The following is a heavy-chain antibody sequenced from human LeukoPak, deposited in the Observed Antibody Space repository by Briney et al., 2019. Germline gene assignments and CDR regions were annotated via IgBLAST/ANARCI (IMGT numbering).Heavy chain of an antibody. D-gene: IGHD3-22*01. CDR1: GYTFTSYY. Sequence: ASVKVSCKASGYTFTSYYMHWVRQAPGQGLEWMGWISAYNGNTNYAQKLQGRVTMTTDTSTSTAYMELRSLRSDDTAVYYCARATWTYYYDSSGYYYFDYWGQGTLVTVSS. CDR2: ISAYNGNT. V-gene: IGHV1-18*04. CDR3: ARATWTYYYDSSGYYYFDY. J-gene: IGHJ4*02.